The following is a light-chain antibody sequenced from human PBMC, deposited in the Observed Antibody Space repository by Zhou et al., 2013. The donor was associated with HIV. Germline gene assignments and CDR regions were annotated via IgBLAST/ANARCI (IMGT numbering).Light chain of an antibody. CDR1: SSNIGAGYD. J-gene: IGLJ2*01. Sequence: QSVLTQPPSVSGAPGQRVTISCTGSSSNIGAGYDVHWYQQFPGRAPKLLIYGNSNRPSGVPDRFSGSKSGTSASLAITGLQAEDEADYYCQSYDSSLSGVVFGGGTKLTV. CDR2: GNS. V-gene: IGLV1-40*01. CDR3: QSYDSSLSGVV.